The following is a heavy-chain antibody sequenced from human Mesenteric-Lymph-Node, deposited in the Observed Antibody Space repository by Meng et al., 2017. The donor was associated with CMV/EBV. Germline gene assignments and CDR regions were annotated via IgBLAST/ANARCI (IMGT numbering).Heavy chain of an antibody. J-gene: IGHJ5*02. Sequence: SISSGGYYWSWIRQHPGKGLGWIGYIYYSGSTYYNPSLKSRVTISVDTSKDQFSLKLSSVTAADTAVYYCARGVIVVVPAANNILDPWGQGTLVTVSS. V-gene: IGHV4-31*02. CDR3: ARGVIVVVPAANNILDP. CDR2: IYYSGST. CDR1: SISSGGYY. D-gene: IGHD2-2*01.